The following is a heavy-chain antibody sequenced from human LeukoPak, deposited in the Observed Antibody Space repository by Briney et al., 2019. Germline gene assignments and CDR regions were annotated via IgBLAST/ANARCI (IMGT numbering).Heavy chain of an antibody. CDR1: GGSISSGSYY. D-gene: IGHD6-19*01. J-gene: IGHJ4*02. V-gene: IGHV4-61*02. Sequence: SQTLSLTCTVSGGSISSGSYYWSWIRQPAGKGLEWIGRIYTSGSTNYNPSLKSRVTISVDTSKNQFSLKLSSVTAADTAVYYCARDLGSGWYRYFDYWGQGTLVTVSS. CDR3: ARDLGSGWYRYFDY. CDR2: IYTSGST.